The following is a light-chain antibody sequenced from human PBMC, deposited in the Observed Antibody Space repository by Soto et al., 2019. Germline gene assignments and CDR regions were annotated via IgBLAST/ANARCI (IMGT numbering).Light chain of an antibody. CDR2: DAS. CDR3: QQYNDLST. V-gene: IGKV1-5*01. J-gene: IGKJ4*01. CDR1: QRISSW. Sequence: IQMTQAPSTLSASVGDRVTITCRASQRISSWLAWYQQRPGKAPKLLIYDASSLQSGVPSRFSGSGSGTEFTLTISSLQADEFATYYCQQYNDLSTFGGGTKVDIK.